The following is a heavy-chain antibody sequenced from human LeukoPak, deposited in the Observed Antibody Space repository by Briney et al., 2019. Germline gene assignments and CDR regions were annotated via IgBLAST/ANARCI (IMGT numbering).Heavy chain of an antibody. J-gene: IGHJ4*02. CDR3: AREAQNFDY. V-gene: IGHV4-61*02. CDR2: IYTSGST. Sequence: SQTLSLTCTVSGGSISSGSYYWSWIRQPAGKGLEWIGRIYTSGSTNYNPSLKSRVTMSVDTSKNQFSLKLSSVTAADTAVYYCAREAQNFDYWGQGTLVTVSS. CDR1: GGSISSGSYY.